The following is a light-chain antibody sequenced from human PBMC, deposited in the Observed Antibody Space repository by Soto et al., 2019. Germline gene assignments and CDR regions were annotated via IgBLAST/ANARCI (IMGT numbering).Light chain of an antibody. V-gene: IGKV3-15*01. CDR2: DTS. CDR1: HSVGST. Sequence: ETVMTQSPATLSVSPGESATLSCRASHSVGSTLAWYQQKPGQAPRLLMFDTSTRATGIPARFSGSGSGTEFTLTISSLQSDDLAVYYCQHYNNWPWTVGQGTKV. J-gene: IGKJ1*01. CDR3: QHYNNWPWT.